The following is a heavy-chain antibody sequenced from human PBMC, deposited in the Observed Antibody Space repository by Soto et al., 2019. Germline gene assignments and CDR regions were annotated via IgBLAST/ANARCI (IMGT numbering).Heavy chain of an antibody. CDR3: ARMAKFGSLQCFDH. Sequence: ASVTVSCTASGYIFTNNDVTWLRQATGQGLEWMGWMNPGSGDTGYAQKFQGRVTMTRDISIATAYMELSSLRSDDTAIYYCARMAKFGSLQCFDHWGQGTMVTVSS. CDR2: MNPGSGDT. V-gene: IGHV1-8*01. J-gene: IGHJ5*02. D-gene: IGHD3-10*01. CDR1: GYIFTNND.